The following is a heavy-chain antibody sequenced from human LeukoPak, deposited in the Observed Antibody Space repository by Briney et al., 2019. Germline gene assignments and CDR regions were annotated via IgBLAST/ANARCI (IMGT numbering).Heavy chain of an antibody. J-gene: IGHJ4*02. Sequence: GGSLRLSCAASGFTFSNAWMSWVRQAPGEGQEWVGRIKSKTDGGTTDYAAPVKGRFTISRDDSKNTLYLQMNSLKTEGTAVYYCTASGYYYEADLYWGQGTLVTVSS. CDR1: GFTFSNAW. D-gene: IGHD3-22*01. V-gene: IGHV3-15*01. CDR2: IKSKTDGGTT. CDR3: TASGYYYEADLY.